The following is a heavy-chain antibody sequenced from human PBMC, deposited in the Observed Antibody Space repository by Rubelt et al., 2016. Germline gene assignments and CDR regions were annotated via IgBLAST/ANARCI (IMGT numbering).Heavy chain of an antibody. CDR1: GGSISSSSYY. CDR2: IYYCGCT. CDR3: ARDMVDTASFDY. V-gene: IGHV4-39*07. Sequence: QLQLQESGPGLVKPSETLSLTCTVSGGSISSSSYYWGWIRQPPGKGLEWIGSIYYCGCTYYNPSLNSRVTISVDTSKNLFSLKLSSVTAADTAVYYCARDMVDTASFDYWGQGTLVTVSS. D-gene: IGHD5-18*01. J-gene: IGHJ4*02.